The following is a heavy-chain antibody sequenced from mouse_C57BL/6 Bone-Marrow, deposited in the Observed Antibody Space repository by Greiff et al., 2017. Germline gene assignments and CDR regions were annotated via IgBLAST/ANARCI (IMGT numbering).Heavy chain of an antibody. J-gene: IGHJ4*01. V-gene: IGHV1-54*01. CDR1: GYAFTNYL. CDR2: INPGSGGT. Sequence: QVQLQQSGVELVRPGTSVKVSCKASGYAFTNYLIEWVKQRPGQGLEWIGVINPGSGGTNYNEKFKGKATLTADKSSSTAYMQLSSLTSEDSAVYFCARRLRRGYYYAMDYWGQGTSVTVSS. CDR3: ARRLRRGYYYAMDY. D-gene: IGHD3-2*02.